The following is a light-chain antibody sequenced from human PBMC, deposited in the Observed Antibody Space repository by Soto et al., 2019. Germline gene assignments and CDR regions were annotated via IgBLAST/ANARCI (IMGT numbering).Light chain of an antibody. J-gene: IGKJ2*01. CDR1: QGISSY. CDR2: ETS. Sequence: DIQMTQSPSFLSASVGDRVTITCRASQGISSYLAWYQQKPGQVPNRLIYETSTLHSGVPSRFSGSGSGTDFTLTISSLQAEDVATSYCQKYNSAPYTVGQGTKLEIK. CDR3: QKYNSAPYT. V-gene: IGKV1-27*01.